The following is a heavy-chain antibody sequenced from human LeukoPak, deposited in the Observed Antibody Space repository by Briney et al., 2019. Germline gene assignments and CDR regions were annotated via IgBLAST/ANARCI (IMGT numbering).Heavy chain of an antibody. CDR2: INPSGGST. J-gene: IGHJ4*02. CDR3: ARDGGGYCSGGSCPPYFDY. Sequence: ASVKVSCKASGYTFTSYYIHWVRQAPGQGLEWMVIINPSGGSTSHAQKFQGRVTMTRDMSTSTVYMELSSLRSEDTAVYYCARDGGGYCSGGSCPPYFDYWGQGTLVTVSS. V-gene: IGHV1-46*01. D-gene: IGHD2-15*01. CDR1: GYTFTSYY.